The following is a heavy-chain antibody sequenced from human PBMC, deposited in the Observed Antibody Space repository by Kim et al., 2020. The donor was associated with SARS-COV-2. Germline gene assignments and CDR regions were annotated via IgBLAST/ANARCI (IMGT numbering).Heavy chain of an antibody. CDR2: DGSNK. D-gene: IGHD6-25*01. V-gene: IGHV3-30*01. CDR3: AGGLDY. Sequence: DGSNKYYADSVKGRFTIYRDNSKNTLYLQMNSLRAEDTAVYYCAGGLDYWGQGTLVTVSS. J-gene: IGHJ4*02.